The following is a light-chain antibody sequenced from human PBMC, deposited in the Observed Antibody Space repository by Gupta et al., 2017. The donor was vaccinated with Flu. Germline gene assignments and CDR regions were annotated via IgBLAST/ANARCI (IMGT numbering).Light chain of an antibody. CDR3: QHDNNLPYT. V-gene: IGKV1-33*01. CDR2: DAS. J-gene: IGKJ2*01. CDR1: HDINKN. Sequence: IQITQSPSSLSASEGDRVIITCQASHDINKNLNSSQQKPGKAPRLLISDASSLDTGVPSRFSGGGAGTDFTFTISSRHPEDFASYYCQHDNNLPYTVGQGTKMEIK.